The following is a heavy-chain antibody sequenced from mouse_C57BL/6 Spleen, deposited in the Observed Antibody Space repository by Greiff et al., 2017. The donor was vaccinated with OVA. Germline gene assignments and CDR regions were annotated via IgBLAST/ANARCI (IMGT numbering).Heavy chain of an antibody. CDR3: AREGWLLTFFFDY. Sequence: VQLQQSGPELVKPGASVKMSCKASGYTFTDYNMHWVKQSHGKSLEWIGYINPNNGGTSYNQKFKGKATLTVNKSSSTAYMELRSLTSEDSAVYYCAREGWLLTFFFDYWGQGTTLTVSS. CDR2: INPNNGGT. J-gene: IGHJ2*01. CDR1: GYTFTDYN. V-gene: IGHV1-22*01. D-gene: IGHD2-3*01.